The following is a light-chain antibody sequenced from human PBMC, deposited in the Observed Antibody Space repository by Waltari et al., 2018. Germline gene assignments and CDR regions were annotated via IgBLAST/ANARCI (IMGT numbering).Light chain of an antibody. Sequence: NFMLTQPHSVSESPGKTVTISCTRSSGRIPSNYGQCFQQRPGSAPTTVIYEDYQRPSGVPDRFSGSIDSSSNSASLTISGLKTEDEADYYCQSYDGINWMFGGGTKLTVL. CDR3: QSYDGINWM. CDR2: EDY. J-gene: IGLJ3*02. CDR1: SGRIPSNY. V-gene: IGLV6-57*03.